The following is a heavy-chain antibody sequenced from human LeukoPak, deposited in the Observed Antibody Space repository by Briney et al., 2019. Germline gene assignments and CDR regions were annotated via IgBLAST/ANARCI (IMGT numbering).Heavy chain of an antibody. Sequence: SETLSLTCTVSGGSMRSSNFYWGWIRQSPGKGLEWIGNINYSGSTYYNPSVKSRVTSSVDVSKNRFSLNLTSVTAADTALYFCARTHFDSLGWFDPWGQGIQVLVSS. CDR3: ARTHFDSLGWFDP. J-gene: IGHJ5*02. CDR2: INYSGST. D-gene: IGHD3-9*01. CDR1: GGSMRSSNFY. V-gene: IGHV4-39*07.